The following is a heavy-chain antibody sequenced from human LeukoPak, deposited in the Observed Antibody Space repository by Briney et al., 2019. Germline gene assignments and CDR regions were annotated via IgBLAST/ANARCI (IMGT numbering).Heavy chain of an antibody. Sequence: PSETLSLTCTVSGYSISNGYCWGWVRQPPGKGLEWIGTIHHSGTTYYSPSLRSRVTTSVDTSKNQFSLSLSSVTAADTAVYYCARSYYDTRGRFDPWGQGTLVTVSS. V-gene: IGHV4-38-2*02. CDR1: GYSISNGYC. CDR2: IHHSGTT. D-gene: IGHD3-22*01. J-gene: IGHJ5*02. CDR3: ARSYYDTRGRFDP.